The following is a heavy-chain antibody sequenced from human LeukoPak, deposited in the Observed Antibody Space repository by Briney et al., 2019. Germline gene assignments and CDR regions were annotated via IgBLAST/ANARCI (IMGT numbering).Heavy chain of an antibody. CDR3: ARDLGGITMVRGVPHRRENAFDI. V-gene: IGHV1-18*01. D-gene: IGHD3-10*01. Sequence: GASVKVSCKASGYTFTSYGISWVRQAPGQGLEWMGWISAYNGNTNYAQKLQGRVTMTTDTSTSTAYMELRSLRSDDTAVYYCARDLGGITMVRGVPHRRENAFDIWGQGTMVTVSS. CDR2: ISAYNGNT. J-gene: IGHJ3*02. CDR1: GYTFTSYG.